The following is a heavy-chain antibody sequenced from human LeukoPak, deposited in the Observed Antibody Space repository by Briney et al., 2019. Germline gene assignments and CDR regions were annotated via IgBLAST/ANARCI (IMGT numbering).Heavy chain of an antibody. J-gene: IGHJ4*02. Sequence: GRSLRLSCAASGFTLNSYAMHWVRQAPGKGLEWVAVISYDGNNEYYADSVKGRFTISRDNSRNTLSLQMNSLRGEDTAVYYCARVLSRIAGAGLDYWGQGTLVTVSS. CDR3: ARVLSRIAGAGLDY. CDR1: GFTLNSYA. D-gene: IGHD6-13*01. CDR2: ISYDGNNE. V-gene: IGHV3-30*04.